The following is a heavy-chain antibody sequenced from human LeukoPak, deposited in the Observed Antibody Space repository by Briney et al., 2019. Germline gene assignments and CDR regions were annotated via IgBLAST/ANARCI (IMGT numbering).Heavy chain of an antibody. V-gene: IGHV3-23*01. J-gene: IGHJ4*02. CDR1: GFTFSSYA. CDR3: ATDVGGNMFDN. D-gene: IGHD4-23*01. CDR2: ISGSGDST. Sequence: GGSLRLSCAASGFTFSSYAMSWVRQAPGKGLEWVSAISGSGDSTYYADSVKGRFTISRDNSRYTLSLQMNSLRAEDTAVYYCATDVGGNMFDNWGQGTLVTVSS.